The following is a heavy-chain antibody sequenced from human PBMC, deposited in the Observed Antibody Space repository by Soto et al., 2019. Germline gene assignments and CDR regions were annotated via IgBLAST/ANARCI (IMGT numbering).Heavy chain of an antibody. J-gene: IGHJ5*01. CDR3: AKERNFWSGTAGFDS. CDR2: ISGSGGST. D-gene: IGHD3-3*01. CDR1: GFTFSMFA. V-gene: IGHV3-23*01. Sequence: GGSLRLSCVGSGFTFSMFAMSWVRQAPGKGLEWISSISGSGGSTYYADSVKGRFTVSRDNSQTTVFLQMNSLRTEDTAVYFCAKERNFWSGTAGFDSWGQGSPVTVSS.